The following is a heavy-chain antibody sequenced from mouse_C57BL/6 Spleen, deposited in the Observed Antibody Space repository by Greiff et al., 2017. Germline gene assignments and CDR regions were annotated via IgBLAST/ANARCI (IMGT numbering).Heavy chain of an antibody. D-gene: IGHD3-2*02. CDR2: IDPSDSYT. V-gene: IGHV1-50*01. J-gene: IGHJ2*01. CDR3: ARALTAQANDY. CDR1: GYTFTSYW. Sequence: VQLQQPGAELVKPGASVKLSCKASGYTFTSYWMQWVKQRPGQGLEWIGEIDPSDSYTNYNQKFKGKATLTVDTSSSTAYMQLSSLTSEDSAVYYCARALTAQANDYWGQGTTLTVSS.